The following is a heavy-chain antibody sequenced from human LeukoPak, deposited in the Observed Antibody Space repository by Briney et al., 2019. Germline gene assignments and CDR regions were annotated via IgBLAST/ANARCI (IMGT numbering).Heavy chain of an antibody. CDR1: GGSFSGYY. Sequence: SETLSLTCAVSGGSFSGYYWTWIRQPPGKGLEWIGEINHSGSANYNPSLKSRVTISLDTSKNQFSLKLSSVTAADTAVYYCARDWATVTTTQRYYYFDYWGQGTLVTVSS. CDR2: INHSGSA. J-gene: IGHJ4*02. V-gene: IGHV4-34*01. CDR3: ARDWATVTTTQRYYYFDY. D-gene: IGHD4-17*01.